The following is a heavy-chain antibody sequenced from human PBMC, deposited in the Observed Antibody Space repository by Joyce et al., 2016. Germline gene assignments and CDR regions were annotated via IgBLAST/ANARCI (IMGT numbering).Heavy chain of an antibody. J-gene: IGHJ4*02. V-gene: IGHV3-23*01. D-gene: IGHD3-10*01. CDR2: MSGSGGNT. CDR1: GFTFNKYA. CDR3: ARLVGFTSGMVDY. Sequence: EVQLSESGGGLVQPGGSLRLSCAASGFTFNKYAMSWVRQAPGKGLEWVSTMSGSGGNTYYAKSAEGRFTISRGNSKSTVYLQLNSLRVEDTAIYFCARLVGFTSGMVDYWGQGTLVAVSS.